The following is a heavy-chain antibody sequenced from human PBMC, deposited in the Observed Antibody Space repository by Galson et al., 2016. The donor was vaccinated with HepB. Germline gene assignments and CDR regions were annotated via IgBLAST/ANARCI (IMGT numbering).Heavy chain of an antibody. CDR1: GGTFSSYA. Sequence: SVKVSCKASGGTFSSYAITWVRQAPGQGLEWMGGIIPIFGSANYAQKFQGRVTFTADESTSTAYMELSSLKFEDTAVYYCASTPSYDYVWGSHRDWYLDLWGRGTLVTVSS. CDR2: IIPIFGSA. D-gene: IGHD3-16*02. CDR3: ASTPSYDYVWGSHRDWYLDL. V-gene: IGHV1-69*13. J-gene: IGHJ2*01.